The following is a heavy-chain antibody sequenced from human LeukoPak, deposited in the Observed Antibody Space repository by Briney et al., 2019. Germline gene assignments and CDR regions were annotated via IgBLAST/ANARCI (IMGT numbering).Heavy chain of an antibody. V-gene: IGHV3-48*04. D-gene: IGHD6-13*01. Sequence: GGSLRLSCAASGFTFSDYWMTWVRQAPGKGLEWVSYISSSGSAIYYADSVKGRFTISRDNAKNSLYLQMNSLRAEDTAVYYCARDLGGPLIAAAGTFDYWGQGTLVTVSS. CDR3: ARDLGGPLIAAAGTFDY. CDR2: ISSSGSAI. J-gene: IGHJ4*02. CDR1: GFTFSDYW.